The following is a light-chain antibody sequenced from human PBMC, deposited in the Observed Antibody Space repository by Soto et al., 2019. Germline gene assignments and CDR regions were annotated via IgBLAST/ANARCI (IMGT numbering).Light chain of an antibody. J-gene: IGLJ1*01. CDR2: EVS. CDR3: CSYAGSSAYV. Sequence: ALTQPASVSGSPGQSITISCTGTSSDVGSYNLVSWYQQHPGKAPKLMIYEVSKRPSGVSNRFSGSKSGNTASLTISGLQAEDEADYYCCSYAGSSAYVFGTGTKVTVL. V-gene: IGLV2-23*02. CDR1: SSDVGSYNL.